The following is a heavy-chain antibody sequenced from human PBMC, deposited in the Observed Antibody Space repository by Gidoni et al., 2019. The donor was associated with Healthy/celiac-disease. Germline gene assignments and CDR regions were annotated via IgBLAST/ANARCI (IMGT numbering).Heavy chain of an antibody. CDR1: GFSLITTGMC. CDR2: IDWDDDK. D-gene: IGHD4-17*01. V-gene: IGHV2-70*01. CDR3: ARIRRGDYGGNGPFDY. J-gene: IGHJ4*02. Sequence: QVTLRESGPALVKPTQTLTLTCTFSGFSLITTGMCVSWIRQPPGKALEWLALIDWDDDKYYSTSLKTRLTISKDTSKNQVVLTMTNMDPVDTATYYCARIRRGDYGGNGPFDYWGQGTLVTVSS.